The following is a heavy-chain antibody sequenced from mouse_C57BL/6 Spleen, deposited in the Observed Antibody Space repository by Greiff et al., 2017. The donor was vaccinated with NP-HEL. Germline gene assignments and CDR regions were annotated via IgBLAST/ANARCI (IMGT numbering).Heavy chain of an antibody. D-gene: IGHD1-1*01. CDR3: ARNRYYGSRGGY. Sequence: QVQLKQPGAELVKPGASVKLSCKASGYTFTSYWMQWVKQRPGQGLEWIGEIDPSDSYTNYNQKFKGKATLTVDTSSSTAYMQLSSLTAEDAAVYYCARNRYYGSRGGYWGQGTTLTVSS. J-gene: IGHJ2*01. V-gene: IGHV1-50*01. CDR2: IDPSDSYT. CDR1: GYTFTSYW.